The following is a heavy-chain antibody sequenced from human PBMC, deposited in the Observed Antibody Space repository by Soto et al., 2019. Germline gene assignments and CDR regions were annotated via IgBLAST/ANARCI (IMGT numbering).Heavy chain of an antibody. D-gene: IGHD3-22*01. V-gene: IGHV3-53*01. CDR3: ATSVLLPGAH. Sequence: EVQLVESGGGLIQPGGSLRLSCAASGFTFSSNDMDWVRQAPGKGLEWVSLIYSGGSTYYADSVKGRFTISRDNSKNTLYFQMSSLRAEATALYYCATSVLLPGAHWGQGTMVIVSS. J-gene: IGHJ3*01. CDR1: GFTFSSND. CDR2: IYSGGST.